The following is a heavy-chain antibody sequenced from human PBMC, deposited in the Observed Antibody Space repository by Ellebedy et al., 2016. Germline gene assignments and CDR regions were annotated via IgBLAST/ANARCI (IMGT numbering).Heavy chain of an antibody. J-gene: IGHJ3*02. Sequence: GESLKISCAASGFTFSDYAMSWVRQAPGKGLEWVSTISTRGDNTYYADSVKGRFTISRDNSRNTLSLQMNSLRAEDTAMYYCAKDGGLGRYCVSASCYTNAFDIWGQGTMVTVSS. D-gene: IGHD2-2*01. CDR3: AKDGGLGRYCVSASCYTNAFDI. CDR1: GFTFSDYA. CDR2: ISTRGDNT. V-gene: IGHV3-23*01.